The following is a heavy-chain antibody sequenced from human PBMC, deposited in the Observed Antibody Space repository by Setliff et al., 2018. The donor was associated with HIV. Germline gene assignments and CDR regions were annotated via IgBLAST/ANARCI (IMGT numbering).Heavy chain of an antibody. CDR2: INPNNGGT. V-gene: IGHV1-2*06. Sequence: SVKVSCKASGYTLTDYYIHWVRQAPGQGLEWMGRINPNNGGTNYAQKFQGRVTMTRDTSISTAYMELSRLRSDDTAVYYCARDGYYDSSGYSAFDIWGQGTMVTVSS. CDR3: ARDGYYDSSGYSAFDI. CDR1: GYTLTDYY. D-gene: IGHD3-22*01. J-gene: IGHJ3*02.